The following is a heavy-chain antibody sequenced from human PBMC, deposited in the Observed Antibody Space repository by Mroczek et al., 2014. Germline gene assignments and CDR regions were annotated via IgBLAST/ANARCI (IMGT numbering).Heavy chain of an antibody. CDR1: GFTFSSYG. D-gene: IGHD4-17*01. CDR3: ANDPPRYYGDYTTEAD. J-gene: IGHJ4*02. V-gene: IGHV3-30*18. Sequence: ESGGGVVQPGRSLRLSCAASGFTFSSYGMHWVRQAPGKGLEWVAVISYDGSNKYYADSVKGRFTISRDNSKNTLYLQMSSLRAEDTAVYYCANDPPRYYGDYTTEADWGQGTLVTVSS. CDR2: ISYDGSNK.